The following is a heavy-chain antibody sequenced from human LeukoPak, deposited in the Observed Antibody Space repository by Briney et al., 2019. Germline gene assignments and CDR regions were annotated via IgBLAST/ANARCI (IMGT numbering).Heavy chain of an antibody. V-gene: IGHV3-48*01. J-gene: IGHJ3*02. D-gene: IGHD2-2*03. CDR2: ISSSGSNI. CDR1: GFTFSSYA. Sequence: GGSLRLSCAASGFTFSSYAMNWVRQAPGKGLEWVSYISSSGSNIYYADSVKGRFTISRDNAKNSLYLQVNSLRAEDTAVYYCAREWIDVGAAFDIWGQGTMVTVSS. CDR3: AREWIDVGAAFDI.